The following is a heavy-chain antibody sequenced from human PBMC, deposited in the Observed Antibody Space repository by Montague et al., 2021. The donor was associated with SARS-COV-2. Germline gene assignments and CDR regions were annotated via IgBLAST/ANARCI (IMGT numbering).Heavy chain of an antibody. CDR1: GVSVTDYY. J-gene: IGHJ6*02. CDR2: VLYNKGT. D-gene: IGHD2-2*01. CDR3: ARFAYRLLFIASYYGMDV. V-gene: IGHV4-59*02. Sequence: SETLSLTCTVSGVSVTDYYWSWIRQPPGKGLEWVGDVLYNKGTNSNPSLKSRVAISVDTSKNQFSLKLSSVTAADTAVYYCARFAYRLLFIASYYGMDVWGQGTTVTVSS.